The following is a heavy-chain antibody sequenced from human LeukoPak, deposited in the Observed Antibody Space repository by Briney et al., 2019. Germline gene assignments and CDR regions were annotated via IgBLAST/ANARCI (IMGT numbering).Heavy chain of an antibody. V-gene: IGHV3-23*01. CDR1: GFTFSSSA. Sequence: GGSLRLSCAASGFTFSSSAMAWVRHAPGEGLEWVSTISYSGSGTYYADSVKGRFTISGDNSENTVYLQMNSLRAEDTAVYYCAKDPRRGANWGPNDYWGQGTLVTVSS. D-gene: IGHD7-27*01. CDR3: AKDPRRGANWGPNDY. CDR2: ISYSGSGT. J-gene: IGHJ4*02.